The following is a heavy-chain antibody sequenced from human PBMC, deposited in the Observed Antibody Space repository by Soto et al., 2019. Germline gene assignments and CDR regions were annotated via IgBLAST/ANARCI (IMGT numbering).Heavy chain of an antibody. V-gene: IGHV4-30-4*01. CDR2: IYYSGNT. CDR1: GGSTSSDNY. J-gene: IGHJ4*02. D-gene: IGHD3-16*01. CDR3: AREGGESSDGLYYFDS. Sequence: QVQLQESGPGLVKPSQTLSLTCTVSGGSTSSDNYWSWIRQPPGKGLEWIGHIYYSGNTDYNPPPKSRLAISIDTSKNQFSLKLSSVTAADTAVYFCAREGGESSDGLYYFDSWGQGSLVTVSS.